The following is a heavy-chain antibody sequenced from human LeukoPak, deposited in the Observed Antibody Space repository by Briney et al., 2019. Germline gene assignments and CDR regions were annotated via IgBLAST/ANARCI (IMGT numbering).Heavy chain of an antibody. CDR2: INTNTGNP. CDR1: GYTFNSYA. J-gene: IGHJ4*02. D-gene: IGHD3-10*01. CDR3: ARALWFEELLHVGPDY. Sequence: GASVKVSCKASGYTFNSYAMNWVRQAPGQGLEWMGRINTNTGNPTYAQGFTGRFVFSLDTSVSTAYLQISSLKAEDTAVYYCARALWFEELLHVGPDYWGQGALVTVSS. V-gene: IGHV7-4-1*02.